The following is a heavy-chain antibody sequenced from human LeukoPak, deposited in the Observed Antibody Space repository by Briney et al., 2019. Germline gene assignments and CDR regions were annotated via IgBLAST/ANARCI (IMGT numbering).Heavy chain of an antibody. CDR3: ARERDYYDSSGYYGLYGMDV. J-gene: IGHJ6*02. V-gene: IGHV3-13*01. D-gene: IGHD3-22*01. CDR2: IGTAGDT. CDR1: GFTFSSYA. Sequence: GGSLRLSCAASGFTFSSYAMSWVRQAPGKGLEWVSAIGTAGDTYYPGSVKGRFTISRENAKNSLYLQMNSLRAGDTAVYYCARERDYYDSSGYYGLYGMDVWGQGTTVTVSS.